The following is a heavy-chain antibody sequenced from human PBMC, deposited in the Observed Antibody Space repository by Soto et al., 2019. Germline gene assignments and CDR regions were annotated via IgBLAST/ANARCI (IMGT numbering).Heavy chain of an antibody. CDR3: ARHPGSTSRLVYGMDV. CDR1: GGPFSSYA. D-gene: IGHD2-2*01. J-gene: IGHJ6*02. V-gene: IGHV1-69*06. CDR2: IIPFFGTT. Sequence: QVQLVQSGAEVKKPGSSVKVSCKASGGPFSSYAISWVRQAPGQGLEWMGGIIPFFGTTNYAQKLPDRVTITADKSTNTAHMELRSLRYEATAVYYCARHPGSTSRLVYGMDVWGQGTTVTVSS.